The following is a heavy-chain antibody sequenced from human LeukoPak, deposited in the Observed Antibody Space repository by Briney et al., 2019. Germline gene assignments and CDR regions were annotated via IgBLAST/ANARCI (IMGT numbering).Heavy chain of an antibody. CDR2: IYYSGST. CDR1: GGSISSGGYY. V-gene: IGHV4-31*03. Sequence: SETLSLTCTVSGGSISSGGYYWSWIRQHPGKGLEWIGYIYYSGSTYYNPSLKSRVTISVDTSKNQFSLKLSSVTAADTAVYYRATPPPLRGYYYYYYYMDVRGKGTKVTASS. J-gene: IGHJ6*03. CDR3: ATPPPLRGYYYYYYYMDV. D-gene: IGHD3-10*01.